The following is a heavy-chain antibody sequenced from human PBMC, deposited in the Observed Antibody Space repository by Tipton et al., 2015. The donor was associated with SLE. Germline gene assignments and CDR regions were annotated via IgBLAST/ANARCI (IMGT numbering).Heavy chain of an antibody. CDR3: AKDASKGAFDI. CDR1: GFTFSDYY. Sequence: SLRLSCAASGFTFSDYYMSWIRQAPGKGLEWVSGISGSGGSTYYADSVKGRFAISRDNSKNTLYLQMNSLRAEDTAVYYCAKDASKGAFDIWGQGTMVTVSS. CDR2: ISGSGGST. J-gene: IGHJ3*02. V-gene: IGHV3-23*01.